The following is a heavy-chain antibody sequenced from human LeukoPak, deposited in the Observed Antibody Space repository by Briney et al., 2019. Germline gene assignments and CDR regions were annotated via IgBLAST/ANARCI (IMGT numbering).Heavy chain of an antibody. J-gene: IGHJ4*02. CDR2: IYHSGST. D-gene: IGHD5-12*01. Sequence: SETLSLTCTVSGYSISSGYYWGWIRQPPGKGLEWIGSIYHSGSTYYNPSLKSRVTISVDTSKNQFSLKLSSVTAADAAVYYWARGEHGPPGWGGVDIYYFDYGAREP. CDR1: GYSISSGYY. V-gene: IGHV4-38-2*02. CDR3: ARGEHGPPGWGGVDIYYFD.